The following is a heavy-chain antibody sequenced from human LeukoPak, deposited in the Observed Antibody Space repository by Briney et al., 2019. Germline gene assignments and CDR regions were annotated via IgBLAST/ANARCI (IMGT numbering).Heavy chain of an antibody. D-gene: IGHD1-26*01. J-gene: IGHJ3*02. CDR1: GGSISSSNW. CDR3: ARELREHGIFDI. CDR2: IYSDGST. Sequence: QSSGTLSLTCAVSGGSISSSNWWSWVRQAPGKGLEWVSEIYSDGSTYYAASVKGRFSISRDNSKNTVYLQMNSLRAEDTAVYYCARELREHGIFDIWGQGTMVTVSS. V-gene: IGHV3-53*01.